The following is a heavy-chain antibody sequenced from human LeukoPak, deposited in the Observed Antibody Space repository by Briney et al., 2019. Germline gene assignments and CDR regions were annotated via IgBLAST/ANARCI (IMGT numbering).Heavy chain of an antibody. CDR2: IIPIFGTA. Sequence: ASVKVSCKASGGTFSSYAISWVRQAPGQGLEWMGRIIPIFGTANYAQKFQGRVTITTDESTSTAYMELSSLRSEDTAVYYCARGDYYDSSGYLDYWGQGTLVTVSS. CDR1: GGTFSSYA. D-gene: IGHD3-22*01. J-gene: IGHJ4*02. V-gene: IGHV1-69*05. CDR3: ARGDYYDSSGYLDY.